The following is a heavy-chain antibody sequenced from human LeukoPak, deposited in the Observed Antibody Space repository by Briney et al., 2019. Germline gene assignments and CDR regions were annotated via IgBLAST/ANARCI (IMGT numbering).Heavy chain of an antibody. CDR2: IKEDGSIQ. Sequence: QTGRSLRPSCVASGFTFSSYWMTWVSQAPGKGLEWLVYIKEDGSIQYYLDSVRGRSAISRDNAKSSVYLPMNSVRADDTAVYYCARDVWTGVAVSDYWGQGTLVTVSS. CDR1: GFTFSSYW. J-gene: IGHJ4*02. CDR3: ARDVWTGVAVSDY. D-gene: IGHD6-19*01. V-gene: IGHV3-7*01.